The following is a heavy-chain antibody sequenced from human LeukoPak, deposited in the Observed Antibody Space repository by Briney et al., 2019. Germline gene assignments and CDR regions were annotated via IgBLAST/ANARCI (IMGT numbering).Heavy chain of an antibody. Sequence: GSSVKVSCTASGGTFSSYAISWVRQAPGQGLEWMGGIIPIFGTANYAQKFQGRVTITADESTSTAYMELSSLRSEDTAVYYCVSPHFSSGYLYWGQGTLVTVSS. CDR2: IIPIFGTA. CDR1: GGTFSSYA. D-gene: IGHD3-22*01. J-gene: IGHJ4*02. V-gene: IGHV1-69*01. CDR3: VSPHFSSGYLY.